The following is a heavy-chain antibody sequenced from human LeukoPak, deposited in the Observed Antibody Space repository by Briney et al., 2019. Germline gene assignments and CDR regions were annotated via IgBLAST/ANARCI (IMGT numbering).Heavy chain of an antibody. CDR1: GFTFSNYV. CDR2: ISGSGGST. J-gene: IGHJ4*02. CDR3: ASVRPPVGTEGGY. V-gene: IGHV3-23*01. Sequence: PGGTLRLSCAASGFTFSNYVMSWVRQAPGKGLEWVSTISGSGGSTYYADSVKGRFTISRDNSKNTLYVQMNSLRPEDTAVYYCASVRPPVGTEGGYWGQGTLVTVSS. D-gene: IGHD1-1*01.